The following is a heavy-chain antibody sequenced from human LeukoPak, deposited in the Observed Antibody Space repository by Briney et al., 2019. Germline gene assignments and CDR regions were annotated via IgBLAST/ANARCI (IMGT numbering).Heavy chain of an antibody. Sequence: GGSLRLSCAASGFTFSDYWMHWVRQAPGKGLVWVSRIKSDGGLTNYADSVKGRFTISRDNTKNTLYLQLNSLRAEDTAVYYCARRRGGVVVITAGIDYWGQGTLVTVSS. CDR1: GFTFSDYW. D-gene: IGHD3-22*01. CDR2: IKSDGGLT. V-gene: IGHV3-74*01. CDR3: ARRRGGVVVITAGIDY. J-gene: IGHJ4*02.